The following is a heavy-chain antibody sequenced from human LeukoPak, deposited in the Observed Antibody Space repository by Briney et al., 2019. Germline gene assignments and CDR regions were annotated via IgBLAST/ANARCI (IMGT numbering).Heavy chain of an antibody. Sequence: SQTLSLTCAVSGGSISSGGYSWSWIRQPPGKGLEWIGYIYHSGSTNYNPSLKSRVTIAVDTSKNQFSLTLNSVTAADTAVYYCARRGQAGYLYWGQGTLVTVSS. J-gene: IGHJ4*02. CDR3: ARRGQAGYLY. CDR1: GGSISSGGYS. CDR2: IYHSGST. D-gene: IGHD3-16*02. V-gene: IGHV4-30-2*01.